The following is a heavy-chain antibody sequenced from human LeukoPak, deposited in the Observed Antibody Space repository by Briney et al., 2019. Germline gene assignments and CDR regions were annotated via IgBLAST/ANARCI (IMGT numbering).Heavy chain of an antibody. V-gene: IGHV3-48*03. D-gene: IGHD2-15*01. J-gene: IGHJ5*02. Sequence: PGGSLRLSCAASGFTFSSYEMNWVRQAPGKGREGVSYISSSGTTIYYADSVKGRFTLSRDNAKNSLYLQMNSLRAEDTAVYYCARVGVVVAATGNLWFDPWGQGTLVTVSS. CDR3: ARVGVVVAATGNLWFDP. CDR1: GFTFSSYE. CDR2: ISSSGTTI.